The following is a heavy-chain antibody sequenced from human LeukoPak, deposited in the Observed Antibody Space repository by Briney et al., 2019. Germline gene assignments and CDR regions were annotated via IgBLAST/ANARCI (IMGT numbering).Heavy chain of an antibody. V-gene: IGHV3-7*01. D-gene: IGHD6-6*01. Sequence: TGGSLRLSCAASGFTFRSYWMSWVRQAPGKGVEWVANMKYDGSEKYYVESVKGGFTISRDNEKKSVYMKMNSLRAEDTSVYYCASDIEAARLFLDYWGQGTLVTVSS. CDR1: GFTFRSYW. CDR3: ASDIEAARLFLDY. J-gene: IGHJ4*02. CDR2: MKYDGSEK.